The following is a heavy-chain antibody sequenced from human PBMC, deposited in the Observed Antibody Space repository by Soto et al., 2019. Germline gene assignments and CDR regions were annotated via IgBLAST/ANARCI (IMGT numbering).Heavy chain of an antibody. V-gene: IGHV3-30-3*01. CDR2: ISYDGSNK. CDR3: ARPYSSGWYGDLEY. Sequence: QVQLVESGGGVVQPGRSLRLSCTASGFTFSSYAMHWVRQAPGKGLEWVAVISYDGSNKYYADSVKGRFTISRDNSKNTMYLQMNSLRVEDTAVYYWARPYSSGWYGDLEYWGQGALVAVSS. CDR1: GFTFSSYA. J-gene: IGHJ4*02. D-gene: IGHD6-19*01.